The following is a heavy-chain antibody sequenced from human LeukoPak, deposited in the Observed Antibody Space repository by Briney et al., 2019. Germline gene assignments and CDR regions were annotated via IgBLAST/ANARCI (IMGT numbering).Heavy chain of an antibody. CDR1: GFTFSSYG. J-gene: IGHJ4*02. CDR3: AKGGGSGYYDSSAYCFDY. Sequence: GRSLRLSCAASGFTFSSYGMHWVRQAPGKGLEWVAAISYDGSKQYYADSVKGRFTVSRDNSKNTLYLEMNSLRAEDTAVYYCAKGGGSGYYDSSAYCFDYWGQGPLVTVTS. V-gene: IGHV3-30*18. D-gene: IGHD3-22*01. CDR2: ISYDGSKQ.